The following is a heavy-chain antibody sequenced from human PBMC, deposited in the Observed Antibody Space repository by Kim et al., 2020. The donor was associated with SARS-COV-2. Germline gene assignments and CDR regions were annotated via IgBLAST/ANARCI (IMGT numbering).Heavy chain of an antibody. Sequence: KGRFTISRDNAKNSLYLQMHSLRAEDTALYYCAKEYSNYPNYYYYYGMDVWGQGTTVTVSS. CDR3: AKEYSNYPNYYYYYGMDV. V-gene: IGHV3-9*01. D-gene: IGHD4-4*01. J-gene: IGHJ6*02.